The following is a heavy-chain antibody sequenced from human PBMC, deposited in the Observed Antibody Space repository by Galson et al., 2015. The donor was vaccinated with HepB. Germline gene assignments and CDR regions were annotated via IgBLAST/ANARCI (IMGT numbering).Heavy chain of an antibody. V-gene: IGHV3-66*02. CDR2: IYSGGST. Sequence: SLRLSCAASGFTVSSNYMSWVRQAPGKGLEWVSVIYSGGSTYYADSVKGRFTISRDNSKNTLYLQMNSLRAEDTAGYYCARFRTLVISSWYIGDYRDYWGQGTLVTVSS. D-gene: IGHD6-13*01. CDR1: GFTVSSNY. CDR3: ARFRTLVISSWYIGDYRDY. J-gene: IGHJ4*02.